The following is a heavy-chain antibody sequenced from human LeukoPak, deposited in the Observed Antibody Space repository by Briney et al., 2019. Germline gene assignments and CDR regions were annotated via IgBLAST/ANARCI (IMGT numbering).Heavy chain of an antibody. Sequence: ASVKVSCKASGYTFTSYDINWVRQATGQGLEWMGWMNPNSGNTGYAQKFQGRVTMTRNTSISTAYMELSSLRSEDTAVYYCAKHRDIFYYFDYWGQGTLVTVSS. CDR2: MNPNSGNT. CDR3: AKHRDIFYYFDY. D-gene: IGHD2-15*01. V-gene: IGHV1-8*01. CDR1: GYTFTSYD. J-gene: IGHJ4*02.